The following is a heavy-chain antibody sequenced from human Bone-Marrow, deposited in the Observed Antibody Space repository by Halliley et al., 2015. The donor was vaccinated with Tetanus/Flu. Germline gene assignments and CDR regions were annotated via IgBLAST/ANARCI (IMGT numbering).Heavy chain of an antibody. CDR2: IYKTGGT. J-gene: IGHJ5*02. CDR3: AREVNDFSGEIAWFDP. Sequence: WIGYIYKTGGTYFTPSLKSRVSMSLDTSANQFSLKLRSVTAADTAVYYCAREVNDFSGEIAWFDPWGQGALVIVSS. V-gene: IGHV4-31*02. D-gene: IGHD4-4*01.